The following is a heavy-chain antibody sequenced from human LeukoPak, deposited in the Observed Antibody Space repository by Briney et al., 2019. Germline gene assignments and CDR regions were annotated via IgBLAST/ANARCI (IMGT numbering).Heavy chain of an antibody. CDR1: GGSLSSYY. D-gene: IGHD6-13*01. Sequence: SETLSLTCTVSGGSLSSYYWSWIRQPAGKGLEWIGRIYTSGSTNYNPSLKSRVTMSVDTSKNQFSLKLSSVTAADTAVYYCARDLSVAYSSTYNWFDPWGQGTLVTVSS. CDR3: ARDLSVAYSSTYNWFDP. CDR2: IYTSGST. V-gene: IGHV4-4*07. J-gene: IGHJ5*02.